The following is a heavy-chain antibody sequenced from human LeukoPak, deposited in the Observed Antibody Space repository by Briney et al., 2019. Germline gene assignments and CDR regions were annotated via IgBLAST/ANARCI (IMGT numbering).Heavy chain of an antibody. J-gene: IGHJ4*02. CDR2: ISPSGDIK. CDR3: AKDWRVVSSGWYFDY. CDR1: GFTFSNHG. V-gene: IGHV3-23*01. Sequence: GGSLRLSCATSGFTFSNHGMNWVRQAPGKGLEWVSGISPSGDIKYYADSVKGRFTISRDNSKNTVYLQMNSLRAEDTAVYYCAKDWRVVSSGWYFDYWGQGTLVTVSS. D-gene: IGHD6-19*01.